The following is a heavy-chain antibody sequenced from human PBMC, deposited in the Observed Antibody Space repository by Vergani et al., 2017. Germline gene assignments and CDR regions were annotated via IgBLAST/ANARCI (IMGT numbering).Heavy chain of an antibody. J-gene: IGHJ6*02. CDR2: IYYSGST. Sequence: QLQLQESGPGLVKPSETLSLTCTVPGGPISSSSYYWGWFRQPPGKGLEWIGSIYYSGSTYYNPSLKSRVTISVDTSKNQFSLKLSSVTAADTAVYYCASESSSSGTGYYYYGMDVWGQGTTVTVSS. V-gene: IGHV4-39*01. D-gene: IGHD6-6*01. CDR3: ASESSSSGTGYYYYGMDV. CDR1: GGPISSSSYY.